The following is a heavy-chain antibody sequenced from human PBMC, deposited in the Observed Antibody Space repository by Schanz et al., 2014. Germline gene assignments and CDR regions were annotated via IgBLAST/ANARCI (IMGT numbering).Heavy chain of an antibody. V-gene: IGHV3-23*01. CDR1: GFTFSTYA. Sequence: EVQLLDSGGGLVQPGGSLRLSCAASGFTFSTYAMSWVRQAPGKGLEWVSAISGSGGSTYYADSVKGRFTISRDNSKNTLYLQMNSLRSDDTAVYFCAREPRDYDSGSSDYWGRGTLVTVSS. CDR3: AREPRDYDSGSSDY. J-gene: IGHJ4*02. D-gene: IGHD3-10*01. CDR2: ISGSGGST.